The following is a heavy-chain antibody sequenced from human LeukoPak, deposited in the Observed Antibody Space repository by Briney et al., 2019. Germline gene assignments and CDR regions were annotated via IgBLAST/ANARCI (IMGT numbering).Heavy chain of an antibody. V-gene: IGHV3-21*01. CDR3: ARHQTGYYYYYMDV. CDR2: ISSSSSYI. Sequence: GGSLRLSCAASGFTFSSYSMNWVRQAPGKGLEWVSSISSSSSYIYYADSVKGRFTISRDNAKNSLYLQMNSLRAEDTAVYYCARHQTGYYYYYMDVWGKGTTVTVSS. CDR1: GFTFSSYS. J-gene: IGHJ6*03.